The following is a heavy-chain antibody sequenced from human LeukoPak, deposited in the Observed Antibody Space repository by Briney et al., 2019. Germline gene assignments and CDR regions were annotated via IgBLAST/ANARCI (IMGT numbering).Heavy chain of an antibody. D-gene: IGHD6-13*01. CDR1: RFTFDDYA. J-gene: IGHJ3*02. Sequence: GESLRLSCAASRFTFDDYAMHWVRQAPGKGLEWVSGISWNSGSIGYADSVKGRFTISRDNAKNSLYLQMNSLRAEDTALYYCAKDTAAAGVGNAFDIWGQGTMVTVSS. CDR3: AKDTAAAGVGNAFDI. CDR2: ISWNSGSI. V-gene: IGHV3-9*01.